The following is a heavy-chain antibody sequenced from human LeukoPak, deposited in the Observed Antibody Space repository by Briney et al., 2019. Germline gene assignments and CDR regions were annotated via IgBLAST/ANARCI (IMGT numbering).Heavy chain of an antibody. CDR1: GFTFSTYG. Sequence: NPGGSLRLSCAASGFTFSTYGMSWVRQAPGKGLDWVSVIGGSGGSTYYADSVKGRFTISRDNSKSTLYLQMNSLRAEDTAAYYCAKASCSSASCYRFVSWGQGTLVTVSS. CDR3: AKASCSSASCYRFVS. CDR2: IGGSGGST. J-gene: IGHJ4*02. D-gene: IGHD2-2*01. V-gene: IGHV3-23*01.